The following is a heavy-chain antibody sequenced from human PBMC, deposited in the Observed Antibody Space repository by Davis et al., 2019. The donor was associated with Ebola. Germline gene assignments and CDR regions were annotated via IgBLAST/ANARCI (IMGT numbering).Heavy chain of an antibody. J-gene: IGHJ6*02. CDR1: GGSISSGGYS. Sequence: PSETLSLTCAVSGGSISSGGYSWSWIRQPPGKGLEWIGYIYHSGSTYYNPSLKSRVTISVDRSKNQFSLKLSSVTAADTAVYYCARATSYYDILTGYVMTYGMDVWGQGTTVTVSS. D-gene: IGHD3-9*01. V-gene: IGHV4-30-2*01. CDR2: IYHSGST. CDR3: ARATSYYDILTGYVMTYGMDV.